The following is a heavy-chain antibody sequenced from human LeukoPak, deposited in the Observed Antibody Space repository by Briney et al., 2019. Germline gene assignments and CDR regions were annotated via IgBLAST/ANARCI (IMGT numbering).Heavy chain of an antibody. Sequence: SETLSLTCSVFSDSISPNYWTWIRQSPGKGLEWIGYVYYTGRTKYNPSLQSRLTISLDTSNNHFSLQLSSVTTADTAVYYCARLLDSDNSGAPDTFDMWGQGTVVTVSS. CDR1: SDSISPNY. J-gene: IGHJ3*02. D-gene: IGHD3-22*01. V-gene: IGHV4-59*01. CDR2: VYYTGRT. CDR3: ARLLDSDNSGAPDTFDM.